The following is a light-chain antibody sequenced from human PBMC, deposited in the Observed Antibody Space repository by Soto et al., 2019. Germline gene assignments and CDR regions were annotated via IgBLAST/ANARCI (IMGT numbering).Light chain of an antibody. CDR2: GAS. V-gene: IGKV3-20*01. J-gene: IGKJ5*01. CDR3: QQYDNSPIT. CDR1: QSVSFN. Sequence: EIVMTQSPATLSVSPVERATLSCMASQSVSFNLAWYQQKPGQAPRLLIYGASSRATGIPDRFSGTGSETDFTLTISRLEPEDFAVYYCQQYDNSPITFGQGTRLEIK.